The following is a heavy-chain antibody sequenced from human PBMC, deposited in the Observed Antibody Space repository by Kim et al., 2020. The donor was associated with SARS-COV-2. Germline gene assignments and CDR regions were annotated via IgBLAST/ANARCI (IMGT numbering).Heavy chain of an antibody. Sequence: GGSLRLSCAASGFTFSDYYMSWIRQAPGKGLEWVSYISSSSSYTNYADSVKGRFTISRDNAKNSLYLQMNSLRAEDTAVYYCAVHQGVVAATRTCWFDPWGQGTLVTVSS. CDR3: AVHQGVVAATRTCWFDP. CDR1: GFTFSDYY. J-gene: IGHJ5*02. V-gene: IGHV3-11*06. D-gene: IGHD2-15*01. CDR2: ISSSSSYT.